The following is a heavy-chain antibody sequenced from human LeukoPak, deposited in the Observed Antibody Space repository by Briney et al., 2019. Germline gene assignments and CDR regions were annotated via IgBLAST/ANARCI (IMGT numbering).Heavy chain of an antibody. CDR1: GYSFTSYW. CDR3: ARRQILGYCSSTSCYGNWFDP. Sequence: GESLKISCKGSGYSFTSYWIGWVRQMPGKGLEWMGIIYPGDSDTRYSPSFQGQVTISADKSISTAYLQWNSLKASDTAMYYCARRQILGYCSSTSCYGNWFDPWGQGTLVTVSS. D-gene: IGHD2-2*01. J-gene: IGHJ5*02. V-gene: IGHV5-51*01. CDR2: IYPGDSDT.